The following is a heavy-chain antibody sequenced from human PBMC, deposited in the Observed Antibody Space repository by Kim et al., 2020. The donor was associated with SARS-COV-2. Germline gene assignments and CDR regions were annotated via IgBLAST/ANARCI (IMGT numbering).Heavy chain of an antibody. CDR1: GFTFSSYA. CDR3: ARVGPPVSFDI. Sequence: GGSLRLSCAASGFTFSSYAMHWVRQAPGKGLEWVAVISYDGSNTYYADSVKGRFTISRDNSKNTLYLQMNSLRAEDTAVYYCARVGPPVSFDIWGQGTMVTVSS. J-gene: IGHJ3*02. CDR2: ISYDGSNT. V-gene: IGHV3-30*04.